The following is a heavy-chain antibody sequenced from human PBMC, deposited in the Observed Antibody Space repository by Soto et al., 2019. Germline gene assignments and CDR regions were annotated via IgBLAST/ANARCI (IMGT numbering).Heavy chain of an antibody. V-gene: IGHV4-31*03. D-gene: IGHD2-8*01. J-gene: IGHJ5*02. Sequence: QVQLQQSGPGLVKPSETLSLTCTVSGGSFKSGDFYWNWIRHRPGKGLEWIGYIYDSGATHYHPSLQSRVSISRDTSKNPFSLQLDSVTAADTAVYYCARSSSVFFEGFDTWGQGTLVTVSS. CDR2: IYDSGAT. CDR3: ARSSSVFFEGFDT. CDR1: GGSFKSGDFY.